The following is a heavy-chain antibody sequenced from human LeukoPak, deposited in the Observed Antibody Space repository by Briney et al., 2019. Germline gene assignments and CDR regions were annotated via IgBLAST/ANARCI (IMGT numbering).Heavy chain of an antibody. CDR3: ASSYASGSTSRRYFDL. V-gene: IGHV4-39*07. CDR1: GGSISSSSSY. J-gene: IGHJ2*01. Sequence: PSETLSLTCTVSGGSISSSSSYWGWIRQPPGKGLEWIGGIYYSGSTYYNPSLKSRVTISVDTSKNQFSLKLSSVTAADTAVYYCASSYASGSTSRRYFDLWGRGTLVTVSS. CDR2: IYYSGST. D-gene: IGHD3-10*01.